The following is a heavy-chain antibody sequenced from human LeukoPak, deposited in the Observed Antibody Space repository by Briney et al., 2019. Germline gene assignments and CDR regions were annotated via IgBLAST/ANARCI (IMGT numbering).Heavy chain of an antibody. D-gene: IGHD5-12*01. Sequence: PSETLSLTCTVSGGSISSYYWSWSRQSPAKGLERIGYSYHSWNTNYNPSLQGRVTISVDTSKNPVSLKLSSVTAADTAVYYCVASPRGSWYYFDYWGQGTLVTVSS. CDR3: VASPRGSWYYFDY. CDR2: SYHSWNT. V-gene: IGHV4-59*01. J-gene: IGHJ4*02. CDR1: GGSISSYY.